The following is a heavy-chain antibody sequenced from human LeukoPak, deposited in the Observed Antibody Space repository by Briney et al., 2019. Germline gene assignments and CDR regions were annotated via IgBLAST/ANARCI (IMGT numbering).Heavy chain of an antibody. V-gene: IGHV1-69*13. CDR1: GGTFSSYA. Sequence: SVKVSCKASGGTFSSYAFSWVRQAPGQGLEWMGGIIPIVGTTNYAQMFQGRVTITADESTSTAYMELSSLRSEDTAVYYCATSTGIVEAILTNWGQGTLVTVSS. J-gene: IGHJ4*02. CDR2: IIPIVGTT. CDR3: ATSTGIVEAILTN. D-gene: IGHD1-26*01.